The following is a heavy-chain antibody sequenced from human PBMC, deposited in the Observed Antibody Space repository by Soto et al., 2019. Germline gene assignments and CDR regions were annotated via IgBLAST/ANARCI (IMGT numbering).Heavy chain of an antibody. CDR2: IYYSGST. V-gene: IGHV4-31*03. Sequence: QVQLQESGPGLVKPSQTLSLTCTVSGGSISSGGYYWSWIRQHPGKGLEWIGYIYYSGSTYYNPSLKSRVTISVDTSKNQFSLKLSSVTAADTAVYYCARDVGSYYDSSGYSNYYYGMDVWGQGTTVTVSS. D-gene: IGHD3-22*01. CDR1: GGSISSGGYY. J-gene: IGHJ6*02. CDR3: ARDVGSYYDSSGYSNYYYGMDV.